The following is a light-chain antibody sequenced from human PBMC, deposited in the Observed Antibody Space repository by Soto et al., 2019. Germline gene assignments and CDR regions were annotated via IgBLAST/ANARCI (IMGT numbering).Light chain of an antibody. CDR3: QQYNNWPPYT. CDR2: GAS. V-gene: IGKV3-15*01. Sequence: EVVMTQSPATLSVSPGERATLSCRASQSVSSNLAWYQQTPGQAPRLLIYGASTRATGIPARFSGSGSWTEFTLTISSLQSEDCAVYYGQQYNNWPPYTFGQGTRLEIK. J-gene: IGKJ2*01. CDR1: QSVSSN.